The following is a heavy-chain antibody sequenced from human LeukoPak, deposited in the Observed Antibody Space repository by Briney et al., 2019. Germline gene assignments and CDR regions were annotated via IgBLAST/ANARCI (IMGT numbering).Heavy chain of an antibody. V-gene: IGHV3-23*01. CDR2: IQGSGDST. Sequence: GGSLRLSCAASGFPFSAYAMSWARQPPGKGRECFSGIQGSGDSTSYAESVKGRFTIYRDNSKNTLYLQMNSLRAEDTALYYCAKDLSSGTGRGFDYWGQGTLVTVSS. D-gene: IGHD3/OR15-3a*01. CDR3: AKDLSSGTGRGFDY. J-gene: IGHJ4*02. CDR1: GFPFSAYA.